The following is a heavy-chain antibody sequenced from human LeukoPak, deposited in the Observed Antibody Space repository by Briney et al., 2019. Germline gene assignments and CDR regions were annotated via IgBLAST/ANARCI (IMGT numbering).Heavy chain of an antibody. J-gene: IGHJ4*02. V-gene: IGHV4-38-2*02. CDR1: GYSISSGYY. Sequence: SETLSLTCSVSGYSISSGYYWGWIRQPPGKGLEWIGSIYHSGSTYYNPSLGSRVTISVDTSKNQFSLKLSSVTAADTAVYYCARARREMVDYWGQGTLVTVSS. CDR2: IYHSGST. CDR3: ARARREMVDY. D-gene: IGHD5-24*01.